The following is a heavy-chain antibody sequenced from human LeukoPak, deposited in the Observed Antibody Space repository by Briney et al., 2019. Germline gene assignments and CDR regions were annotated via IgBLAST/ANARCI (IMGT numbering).Heavy chain of an antibody. J-gene: IGHJ4*02. CDR1: GGSINSHSYY. Sequence: TPETLSLTCTVSGGSINSHSYYWGWIRQPPGKGLEWIGSVYYDGTSYSNPSLKSRVAVFVDTSRDQFSLDLSFVTAADTALYYCVRHISTNTGYFDSCGQGTLVSVSS. CDR3: VRHISTNTGYFDS. CDR2: VYYDGTS. V-gene: IGHV4-39*01. D-gene: IGHD5-24*01.